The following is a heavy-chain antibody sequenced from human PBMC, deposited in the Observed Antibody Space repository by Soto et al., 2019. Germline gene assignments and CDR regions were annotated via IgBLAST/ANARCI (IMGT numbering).Heavy chain of an antibody. CDR3: RVTGVSEVDY. CDR1: GYTFSGFY. Sequence: QVQLVQSGAEVKKPGASVKVSCRTSGYTFSGFYIHWVRQAPGQGLESMGWIYPDSGGTDYAQKSQGRVTMTRETSISTAYMELSRLRSDDTAVYYCRVTGVSEVDYWGQETLVTVSS. CDR2: IYPDSGGT. V-gene: IGHV1-2*02. D-gene: IGHD2-8*01. J-gene: IGHJ4*02.